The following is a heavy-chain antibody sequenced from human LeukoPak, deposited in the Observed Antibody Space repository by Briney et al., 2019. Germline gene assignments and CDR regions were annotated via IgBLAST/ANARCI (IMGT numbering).Heavy chain of an antibody. J-gene: IGHJ4*02. CDR1: GFTFSIYG. V-gene: IGHV3-30*02. Sequence: GGSLRLSCAASGFTFSIYGMHWVRQAPGKGLEWVSFIRYDGSNKYYADSVKGLFTISRDNAKNSLFLQMNSLRAEDTAVYYCVRGIEYWGQGTLVTVSS. CDR2: IRYDGSNK. CDR3: VRGIEY.